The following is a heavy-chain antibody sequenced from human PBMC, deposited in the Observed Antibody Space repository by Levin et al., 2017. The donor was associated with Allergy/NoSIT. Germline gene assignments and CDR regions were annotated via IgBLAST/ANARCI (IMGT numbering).Heavy chain of an antibody. D-gene: IGHD6-6*01. Sequence: PSETLSLTCTVSGGSVSSGSYYWSWIRQPPGTGLEWIGYIYYSGSTNYNPSLKSRVTISVDTSKNQFSLKLSSVTAADTAVYYCARVPSSIAASDAAWFDPWGQGTLVTVSS. CDR3: ARVPSSIAASDAAWFDP. CDR1: GGSVSSGSYY. J-gene: IGHJ5*02. V-gene: IGHV4-61*01. CDR2: IYYSGST.